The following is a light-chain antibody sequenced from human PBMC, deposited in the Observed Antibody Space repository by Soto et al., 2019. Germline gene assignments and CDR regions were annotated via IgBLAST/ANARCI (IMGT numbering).Light chain of an antibody. CDR3: SSYTSGSTLPWV. Sequence: QSALTQPASVSGSPGQSITISCTGTSSDVGGYKYVSWYQQHPGKAPKLMIYEVSNRPSGVSNRFSGSKSGYTASLTISGLQAEDEADYYCSSYTSGSTLPWVFGTGTKLTVL. CDR2: EVS. J-gene: IGLJ1*01. V-gene: IGLV2-14*01. CDR1: SSDVGGYKY.